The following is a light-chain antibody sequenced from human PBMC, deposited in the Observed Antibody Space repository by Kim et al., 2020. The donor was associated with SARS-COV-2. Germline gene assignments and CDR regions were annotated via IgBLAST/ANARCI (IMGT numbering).Light chain of an antibody. CDR2: EVS. Sequence: GQSGTISCTGTSSDVGGYNYVSWYQQHPGKAPKLMIYEVSKRPSGVPDRFSGSKSGNTASLTVSGLQAEDEADYYCSSYAGSNNPVFGGGTQLTVL. CDR3: SSYAGSNNPV. V-gene: IGLV2-8*01. CDR1: SSDVGGYNY. J-gene: IGLJ3*02.